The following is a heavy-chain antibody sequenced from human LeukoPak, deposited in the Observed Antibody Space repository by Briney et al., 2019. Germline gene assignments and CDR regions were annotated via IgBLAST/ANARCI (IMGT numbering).Heavy chain of an antibody. CDR1: GGSISSYY. J-gene: IGHJ4*02. CDR3: ARDRAIAAADY. V-gene: IGHV4-39*07. CDR2: IYYSGST. D-gene: IGHD6-13*01. Sequence: SETLSLTCTVSGGSISSYYWGWIRQPPGKGLEWIGSIYYSGSTYYNPSLKSRVTISVDTSKNQFSLKLSSVTAADTAVYYCARDRAIAAADYWGQGTLVTVSS.